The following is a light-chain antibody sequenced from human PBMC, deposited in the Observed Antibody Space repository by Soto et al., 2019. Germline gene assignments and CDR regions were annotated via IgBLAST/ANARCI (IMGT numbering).Light chain of an antibody. CDR2: GAS. Sequence: EIVLTYSPGTLSLSLWEIATLSCRASQSVSSNYLAWYQQKPGQAPRPLIYGASSRATVIPDRFSGSGSGTDFTLTISRLEPEDFAVYYCQQYGRSWTLGQGTKVDIK. V-gene: IGKV3-20*01. CDR1: QSVSSNY. CDR3: QQYGRSWT. J-gene: IGKJ1*01.